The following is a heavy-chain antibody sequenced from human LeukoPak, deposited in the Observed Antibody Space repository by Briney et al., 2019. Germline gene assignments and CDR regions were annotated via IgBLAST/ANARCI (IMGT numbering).Heavy chain of an antibody. D-gene: IGHD2-15*01. Sequence: GGSLRLSCAVSGFTFSSYAMSWVRQAPGKGPEWVSGISGSGGSTYYADSVKGRFTISRDNSKNTLYLQMNSLRAEDTAVYYCAKEWVEDIVVVVAATRTASIDYWGQGTLVTVSS. CDR2: ISGSGGST. J-gene: IGHJ4*02. CDR3: AKEWVEDIVVVVAATRTASIDY. CDR1: GFTFSSYA. V-gene: IGHV3-23*01.